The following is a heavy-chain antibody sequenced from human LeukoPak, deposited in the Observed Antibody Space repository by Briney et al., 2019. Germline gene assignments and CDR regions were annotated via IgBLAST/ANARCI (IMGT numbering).Heavy chain of an antibody. CDR1: GYTFTSYA. Sequence: ASVKVSCEASGYTFTSYAMHWVRQAPGQRLEWMGWINAGDGSTQFSQNFQGRVTFTRDTSASTVYMELSSLRSEDTAVYYCARGYCSRTSRQYYLEYWGQGTLVTVSS. CDR2: INAGDGST. CDR3: ARGYCSRTSRQYYLEY. J-gene: IGHJ4*02. D-gene: IGHD2-2*01. V-gene: IGHV1-3*01.